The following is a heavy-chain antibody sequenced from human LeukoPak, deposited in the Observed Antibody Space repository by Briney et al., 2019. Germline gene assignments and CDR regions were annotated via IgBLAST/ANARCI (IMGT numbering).Heavy chain of an antibody. CDR1: GDSVTSGSYY. CDR2: IYHSGSP. CDR3: TRVGYCTGGSCYGLDH. V-gene: IGHV4-31*03. Sequence: SETLSLTCTVSGDSVTSGSYYWSWIRQHPGKGLEWIGYIYHSGSPYYNPSLKSRLTISVDTSKNQFSLKLSSVTAADTAAYYCTRVGYCTGGSCYGLDHWGQGTLVTVSS. J-gene: IGHJ4*02. D-gene: IGHD2-15*01.